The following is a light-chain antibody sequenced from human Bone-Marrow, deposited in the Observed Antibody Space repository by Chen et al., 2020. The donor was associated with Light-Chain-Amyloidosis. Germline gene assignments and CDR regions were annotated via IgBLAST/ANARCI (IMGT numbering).Light chain of an antibody. CDR3: QVWDRSSDRPV. CDR2: DDS. Sequence: SYVLTQPSSVSVAPGQTATIPCGGNNIGSTSVHWYQQTPAQAPLLVVYDDSDRTSGIPERWSGSNSGNTATLTSSRVEAGDDADDYCQVWDRSSDRPVFGGGTKLTVL. V-gene: IGLV3-21*02. J-gene: IGLJ3*02. CDR1: NIGSTS.